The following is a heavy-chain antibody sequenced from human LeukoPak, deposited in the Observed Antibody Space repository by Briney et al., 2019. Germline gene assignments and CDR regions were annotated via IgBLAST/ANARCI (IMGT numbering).Heavy chain of an antibody. CDR1: GFTFDDYA. J-gene: IGHJ3*02. Sequence: GGSLRLSCAASGFTFDDYAMHWVRQAPGKGLEWVSGISWNSGSIGYADSVKGRFTISRDNAKNSLYLQMNSLRAEDTALYYCAKGFYYYGSGSYYNALYDAFDIWGQGTMVTVSS. CDR2: ISWNSGSI. V-gene: IGHV3-9*01. D-gene: IGHD3-10*01. CDR3: AKGFYYYGSGSYYNALYDAFDI.